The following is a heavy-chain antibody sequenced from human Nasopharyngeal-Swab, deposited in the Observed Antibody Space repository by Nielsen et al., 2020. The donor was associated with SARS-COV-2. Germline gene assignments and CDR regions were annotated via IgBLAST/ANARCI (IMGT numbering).Heavy chain of an antibody. CDR3: AKDDRRSQWLVDYYYGMDV. J-gene: IGHJ6*02. CDR1: GFTFSSYA. D-gene: IGHD6-19*01. CDR2: ISGSGGST. Sequence: GGSLRLSCAASGFTFSSYAMSWVRQAAVNGLGWVSAISGSGGSTYYADSVKGRFTIARDNSKHTLYLQMNSLRAEDTAVYYCAKDDRRSQWLVDYYYGMDVWGQGTTVTVSS. V-gene: IGHV3-23*01.